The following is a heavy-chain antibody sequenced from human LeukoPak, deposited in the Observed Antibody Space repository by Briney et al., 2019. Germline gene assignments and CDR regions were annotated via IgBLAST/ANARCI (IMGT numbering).Heavy chain of an antibody. CDR1: GFTFSSYW. Sequence: GGSLRLSCAASGFTFSSYWMHWVRQAPGKGLVWVSRINTDGSSTSYADSVKGRFTISRDNAKNTLYLQMNSLRAEDTAVYYCARVPNLGWQWLVSYYFDYWGQGTLVTVSS. CDR2: INTDGSST. CDR3: ARVPNLGWQWLVSYYFDY. J-gene: IGHJ4*02. D-gene: IGHD6-19*01. V-gene: IGHV3-74*01.